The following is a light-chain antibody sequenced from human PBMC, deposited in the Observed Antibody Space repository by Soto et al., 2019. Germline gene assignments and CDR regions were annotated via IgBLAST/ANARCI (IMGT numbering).Light chain of an antibody. CDR1: QSVSRY. V-gene: IGKV3-11*01. J-gene: IGKJ1*01. Sequence: EIVLTQSPSTLSLSPGERATLSCRASQSVSRYIAWYQQKPGQAPRLLIYDASNRATGVPARFSGSGSGTDFTLTISSLEPEDFAVYYCQQYGGSPRTFGQGTKVDIK. CDR2: DAS. CDR3: QQYGGSPRT.